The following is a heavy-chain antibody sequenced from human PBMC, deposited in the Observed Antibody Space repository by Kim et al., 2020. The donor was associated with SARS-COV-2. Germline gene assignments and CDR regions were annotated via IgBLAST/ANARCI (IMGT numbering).Heavy chain of an antibody. CDR2: ICYTGNT. CDR1: GGSITNFC. D-gene: IGHD4-17*01. CDR3: ARQGYSDWTKYYYGMDV. Sequence: LSLPFPFSGGSITNFCWNWIRQPPGKGLEWIGCICYTGNTNYTPSLQSRVAISLDTSKAQFSLKVGSVTAADTAVYFCARQGYSDWTKYYYGMDVWGQGTTVTVSS. J-gene: IGHJ6*02. V-gene: IGHV4-59*13.